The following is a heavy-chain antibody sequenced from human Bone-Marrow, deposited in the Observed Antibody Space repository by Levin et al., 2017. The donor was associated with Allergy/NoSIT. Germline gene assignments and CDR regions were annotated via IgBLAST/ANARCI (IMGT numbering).Heavy chain of an antibody. CDR2: IYHSGGT. V-gene: IGHV4-31*03. CDR1: GGSISSGAYY. Sequence: PSETLSLTCTVSGGSISSGAYYWTWIRQHPGKGLEWIGNIYHSGGTDYNPSLRSRVSMSIDTTENQFSLKLTSVTAADTAVYYCARIAAAGEYFQHWGQGTLATVSS. J-gene: IGHJ1*01. CDR3: ARIAAAGEYFQH. D-gene: IGHD6-13*01.